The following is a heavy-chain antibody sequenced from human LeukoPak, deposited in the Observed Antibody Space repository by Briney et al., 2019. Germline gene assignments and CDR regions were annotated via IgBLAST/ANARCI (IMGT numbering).Heavy chain of an antibody. CDR3: ARVKGSSSWYYYYGMDV. CDR1: GYTFTGYY. J-gene: IGHJ6*02. CDR2: INPNSGGT. V-gene: IGHV1-2*02. Sequence: GASVKVSCKASGYTFTGYYMHWVRQAPGQGLEWMGWINPNSGGTNYAQKFQGRVTMTRDTSISTAYMELSRLRSDDTAVYYCARVKGSSSWYYYYGMDVWGQGTTVTVSS. D-gene: IGHD6-13*01.